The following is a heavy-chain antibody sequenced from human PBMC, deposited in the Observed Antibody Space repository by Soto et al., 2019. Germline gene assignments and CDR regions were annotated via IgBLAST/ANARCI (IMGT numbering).Heavy chain of an antibody. V-gene: IGHV1-69*13. CDR3: AILRDDSGSYNNY. CDR2: IIPIFGTA. CDR1: GGTFSSYA. Sequence: EASVKVSCKASGGTFSSYAISWVRQAPGQGLEWMGGIIPIFGTANYAQKFQGRVTITADESTSTAYMELSSLRSEDTAVYYCAILRDDSGSYNNYWGQGTLVTVSS. J-gene: IGHJ4*02. D-gene: IGHD1-26*01.